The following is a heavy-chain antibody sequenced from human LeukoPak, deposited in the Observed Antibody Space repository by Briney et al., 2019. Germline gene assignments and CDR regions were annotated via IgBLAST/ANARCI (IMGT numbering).Heavy chain of an antibody. V-gene: IGHV3-30*03. D-gene: IGHD5-12*01. J-gene: IGHJ4*02. CDR2: ISYDGSNK. CDR1: GFTFSRYG. Sequence: PGGSLRLSCAATGFTFSRYGMHWVRQAPGKGLEWVAQISYDGSNKHYGDSVKGRFTIARDNSKNTLFLQMNSLRAEDTAVYYCARAHGEWLRFASYWGQGTLVTVSS. CDR3: ARAHGEWLRFASY.